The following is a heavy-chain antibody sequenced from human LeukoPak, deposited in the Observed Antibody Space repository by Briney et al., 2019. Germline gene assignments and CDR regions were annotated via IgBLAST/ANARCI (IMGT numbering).Heavy chain of an antibody. J-gene: IGHJ4*02. CDR3: AREYRGVSAFDY. CDR2: IYYNGKT. V-gene: IGHV4-39*07. Sequence: SETLSLTCTVSGDSVTRDDVHWGWIRQPPGKGLEWVGNIYYNGKTYYTPSLQSRVTLSVDMSKNQFSLKLSSVTAADTAVYYCAREYRGVSAFDYWGQGALVTVSS. CDR1: GDSVTRDDVH. D-gene: IGHD3-10*01.